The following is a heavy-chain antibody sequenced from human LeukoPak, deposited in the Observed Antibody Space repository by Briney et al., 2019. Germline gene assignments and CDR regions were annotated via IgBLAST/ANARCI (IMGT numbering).Heavy chain of an antibody. CDR2: MNPNSGNT. V-gene: IGHV1-8*01. J-gene: IGHJ4*02. CDR3: ARGFPRKYCSGGSCYKYYFDY. D-gene: IGHD2-15*01. CDR1: GYTFTSYD. Sequence: GASVKVSCXASGYTFTSYDINWVRQATGQGLEWMGWMNPNSGNTGYAQKFQGRVTMTRNTSISTAYMELSSLRSEDTAVYYCARGFPRKYCSGGSCYKYYFDYWGQGTLVTVSS.